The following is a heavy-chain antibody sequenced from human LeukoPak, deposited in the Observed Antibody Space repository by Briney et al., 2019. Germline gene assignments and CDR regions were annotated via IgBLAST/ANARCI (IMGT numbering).Heavy chain of an antibody. CDR1: GFTFSSYG. Sequence: HPGGSLRLSCAASGFTFSSYGMSWVRQAPGKGLEWVSAISGSGGSTYYADSVKGRFTISRDNSKNTLYLQMNSLRAEDTAVYYCAKVFTYSGSKLDYWGQGTLVTVSS. D-gene: IGHD3-10*01. CDR3: AKVFTYSGSKLDY. CDR2: ISGSGGST. J-gene: IGHJ4*02. V-gene: IGHV3-23*01.